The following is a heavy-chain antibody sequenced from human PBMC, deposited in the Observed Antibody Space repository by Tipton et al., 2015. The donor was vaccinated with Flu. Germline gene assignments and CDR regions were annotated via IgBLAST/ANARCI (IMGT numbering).Heavy chain of an antibody. D-gene: IGHD4-11*01. J-gene: IGHJ5*02. CDR3: ARRDYSNYVSDPKSCFDP. V-gene: IGHV4-59*01. Sequence: LRLSCTVSGGSISNYYWSWIRQPPGKGLEWIGYVYDSGSTSYNPSLKSRVTISVDTSKNQFSLKLTSVTAADTAVYYCARRDYSNYVSDPKSCFDPWGQGILVTVSS. CDR2: VYDSGST. CDR1: GGSISNYY.